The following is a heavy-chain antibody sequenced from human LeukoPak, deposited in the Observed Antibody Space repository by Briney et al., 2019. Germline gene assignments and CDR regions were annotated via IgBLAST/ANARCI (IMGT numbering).Heavy chain of an antibody. Sequence: PGGSLRLSCAASGFTFDDYAMHWVRQAPGKGLEWVSGISWNSGSIGYADSVKGRFTISRDNAKNSLYLQMNSLRAEDTALYYCAKGTSRSSCGGQGTLVTVSS. CDR3: AKGTSRSSC. CDR1: GFTFDDYA. J-gene: IGHJ4*02. D-gene: IGHD6-13*01. CDR2: ISWNSGSI. V-gene: IGHV3-9*01.